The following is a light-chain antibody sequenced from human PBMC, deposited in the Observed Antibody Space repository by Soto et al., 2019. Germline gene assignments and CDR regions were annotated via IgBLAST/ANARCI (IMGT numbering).Light chain of an antibody. CDR2: GAS. CDR1: QSVSNSN. Sequence: EIVLTQSPGTLSLSPGEIATRSCRASQSVSNSNLAWYRQKPGQSPRLLIYGASNRATGIPDRFSGSGSGTDFSLTISRLEPEDFAVYYCHQYGSSRTFGQGTKVEIK. CDR3: HQYGSSRT. J-gene: IGKJ1*01. V-gene: IGKV3-20*01.